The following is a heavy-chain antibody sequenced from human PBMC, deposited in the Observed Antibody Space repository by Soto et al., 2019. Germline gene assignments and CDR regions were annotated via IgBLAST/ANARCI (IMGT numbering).Heavy chain of an antibody. CDR1: GITFSSAW. V-gene: IGHV3-15*05. CDR2: IKSKTDGETT. J-gene: IGHJ5*02. Sequence: EVRLVESGGGLVKPGGSLRLSCAASGITFSSAWMSWVRQFPGKGLEWVGHIKSKTDGETTEYAAPVKGRFTISRDDSKTTLYLQMNSLKTEDTALYSCATNREWFDPWGQGPLVTVSS. CDR3: ATNREWFDP.